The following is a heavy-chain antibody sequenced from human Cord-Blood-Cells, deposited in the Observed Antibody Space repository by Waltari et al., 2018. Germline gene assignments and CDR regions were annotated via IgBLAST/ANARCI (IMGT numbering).Heavy chain of an antibody. Sequence: QVQLPESGPGLVKPSETLSLTCAVSGYSISSGYYWGWIRQPPGKGLEWIGSIYHSGSTYYNPSLKSRVTISVDTSKNQFSLKLSSVTAADTAVYYCARDVGDGYNSVWGKGDWFDPWGQGTLVTVSS. CDR1: GYSISSGYY. V-gene: IGHV4-38-2*02. CDR2: IYHSGST. J-gene: IGHJ5*02. CDR3: ARDVGDGYNSVWGKGDWFDP. D-gene: IGHD5-12*01.